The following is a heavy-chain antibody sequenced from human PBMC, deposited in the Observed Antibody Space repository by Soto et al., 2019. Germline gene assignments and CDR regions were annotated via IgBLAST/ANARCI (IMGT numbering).Heavy chain of an antibody. CDR3: ARTQQWLVQNWFDP. D-gene: IGHD6-19*01. Sequence: ASVKVSCKASGYTFTSYGISWVRQAPGQGLEWMGWISAYNGNTNYAQKLQGRVTMTTDTSTSTAYMELRSLRSDDTAVYYCARTQQWLVQNWFDPWGQGTLVTVSS. V-gene: IGHV1-18*01. CDR1: GYTFTSYG. CDR2: ISAYNGNT. J-gene: IGHJ5*02.